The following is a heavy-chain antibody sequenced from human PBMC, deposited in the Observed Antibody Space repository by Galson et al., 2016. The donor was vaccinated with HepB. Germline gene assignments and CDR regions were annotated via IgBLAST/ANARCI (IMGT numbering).Heavy chain of an antibody. CDR1: GFTFSRIS. CDR3: AGLPPRGRDRSNYEYHDMDV. Sequence: SLRLSCAASGFTFSRISMHWVRRAPGKGPEYVSGVSSNGDFTTYANSVRRRFIISRDNSKNTLYLQMGGLTPEDTAVYYCAGLPPRGRDRSNYEYHDMDVWGKGTTVIVSS. V-gene: IGHV3-64*01. D-gene: IGHD5-24*01. CDR2: VSSNGDFT. J-gene: IGHJ6*04.